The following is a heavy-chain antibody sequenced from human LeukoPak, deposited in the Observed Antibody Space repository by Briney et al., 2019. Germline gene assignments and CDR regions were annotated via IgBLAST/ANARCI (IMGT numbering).Heavy chain of an antibody. CDR3: ASSSVRGLYYYYGMDV. D-gene: IGHD3-10*01. CDR2: ISSSGSTI. J-gene: IGHJ6*02. Sequence: GGSLRLSCAASGFTFSDYYMSWIRQAPGKGLEWVSYISSSGSTIYYADSVKGRFTISRDNAKNALYLQMNSLRAEDTAVYYCASSSVRGLYYYYGMDVWGQGTTVTVSS. CDR1: GFTFSDYY. V-gene: IGHV3-11*01.